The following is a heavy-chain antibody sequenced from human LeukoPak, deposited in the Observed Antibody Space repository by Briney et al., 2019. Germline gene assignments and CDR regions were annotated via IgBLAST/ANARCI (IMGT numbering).Heavy chain of an antibody. J-gene: IGHJ6*02. CDR2: ISWNSGSI. Sequence: QPGGSLRLSCAASGFTFDDYAMHWVRQAPGKGLEWVSGISWNSGSIGYADSVKGRFTISRDNAKNSLYLQMNSLRAEDTALYYCAKGTSSSWYPYGMDVWGQGTTVTVSS. CDR1: GFTFDDYA. V-gene: IGHV3-9*01. CDR3: AKGTSSSWYPYGMDV. D-gene: IGHD6-13*01.